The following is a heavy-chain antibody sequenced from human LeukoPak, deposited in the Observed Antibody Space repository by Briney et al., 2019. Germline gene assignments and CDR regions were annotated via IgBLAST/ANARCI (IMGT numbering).Heavy chain of an antibody. Sequence: GGSLRLSCAASGFTFSSYAMSWVRQAPGKGLEWVSPISGSGGATYYADSVKGRFTISRDDPHNTLYLQMNSLRAEDTAVYFCARGGVDYYGSGTYYLMYYFDYWGQGALVTVSS. CDR3: ARGGVDYYGSGTYYLMYYFDY. CDR2: ISGSGGAT. D-gene: IGHD3-10*01. V-gene: IGHV3-23*01. CDR1: GFTFSSYA. J-gene: IGHJ4*02.